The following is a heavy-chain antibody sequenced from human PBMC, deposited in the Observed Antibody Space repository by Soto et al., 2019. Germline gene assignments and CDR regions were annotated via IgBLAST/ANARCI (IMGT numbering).Heavy chain of an antibody. CDR3: ARLHIDYDAFYI. J-gene: IGHJ3*02. Sequence: SETLSLTCTVSGGSISSSSYYRGWIRQPPGKGLEWIGSIYYSGSTYYNPSLKSRVTISVDTSKNQFSLKLSSVTAADTAVYYCARLHIDYDAFYIWGQGTMVTVSS. CDR2: IYYSGST. V-gene: IGHV4-39*01. D-gene: IGHD4-17*01. CDR1: GGSISSSSYY.